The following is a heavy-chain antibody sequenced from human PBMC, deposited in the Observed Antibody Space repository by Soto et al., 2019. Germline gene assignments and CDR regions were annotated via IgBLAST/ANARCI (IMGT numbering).Heavy chain of an antibody. D-gene: IGHD6-19*01. Sequence: GAPAKISFKASGGTFSSYAISWLRQALGQGPEWKGGIIPIFGTAKYAQKFQGRVTITADESTSTAYMELSSLRSEDTAVYYCASISSGFGLQWLVYYYYYGMDVWGQGTTVTVSS. CDR3: ASISSGFGLQWLVYYYYYGMDV. J-gene: IGHJ6*02. CDR2: IIPIFGTA. V-gene: IGHV1-69*13. CDR1: GGTFSSYA.